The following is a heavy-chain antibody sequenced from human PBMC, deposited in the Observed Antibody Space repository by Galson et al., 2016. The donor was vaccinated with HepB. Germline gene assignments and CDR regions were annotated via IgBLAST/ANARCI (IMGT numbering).Heavy chain of an antibody. CDR1: GYMFTSDY. Sequence: SVKVSCKASGYMFTSDYIHWVRQAPGQGLEWMGVIDPSGGSTNYAQRVEGRLTLTRDRSTTTVYMELRGLSSEDTAIYYCAKDAGGAINFYDWFDLWGQGTMVTVSS. CDR2: IDPSGGST. CDR3: AKDAGGAINFYDWFDL. D-gene: IGHD3-16*01. J-gene: IGHJ3*01. V-gene: IGHV1-46*04.